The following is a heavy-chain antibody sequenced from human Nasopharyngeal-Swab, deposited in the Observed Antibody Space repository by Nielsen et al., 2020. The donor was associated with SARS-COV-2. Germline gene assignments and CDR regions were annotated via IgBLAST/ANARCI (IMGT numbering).Heavy chain of an antibody. D-gene: IGHD4-11*01. J-gene: IGHJ4*02. CDR3: TKGRADYSNPSFDN. Sequence: GGSLRLSCAASGFTFSSYWMHWVRQAAGKGLVWVSRINTVGSSTIYADSVKGRFTISRDNARNSLYLQMNSLRVDDTALYYCTKGRADYSNPSFDNWGQGTLVTVSS. V-gene: IGHV3-74*01. CDR1: GFTFSSYW. CDR2: INTVGSST.